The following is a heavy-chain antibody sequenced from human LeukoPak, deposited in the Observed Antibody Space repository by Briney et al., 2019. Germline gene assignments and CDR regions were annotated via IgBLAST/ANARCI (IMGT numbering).Heavy chain of an antibody. Sequence: SQTLSHTCAISGDSVSSGSAAWNWIRQSPSRGLEWLGRTYYNSKWYNDYAVSVKSRMTFNPGTSKDQFSLHLNSVTPEDTAVYYCARLSWGSHAFDIWGQGTLVTVSS. V-gene: IGHV6-1*01. J-gene: IGHJ3*02. CDR1: GDSVSSGSAA. CDR3: ARLSWGSHAFDI. CDR2: TYYNSKWYN. D-gene: IGHD7-27*01.